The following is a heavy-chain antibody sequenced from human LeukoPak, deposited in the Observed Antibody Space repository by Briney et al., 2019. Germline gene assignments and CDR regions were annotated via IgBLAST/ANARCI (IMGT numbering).Heavy chain of an antibody. CDR2: IYYSGST. CDR1: GGSISSSSYY. Sequence: SETLSLTCTVSGGSISSSSYYWGWIRQPPGKGLEWIGSIYYSGSTYYNPSLKSRVTISVDTPKNQFSLKLRSVTAADTAVYYCARRTVVPAAMQDDYWGQGTLVTVSS. CDR3: ARRTVVPAAMQDDY. V-gene: IGHV4-39*01. J-gene: IGHJ4*02. D-gene: IGHD2-2*01.